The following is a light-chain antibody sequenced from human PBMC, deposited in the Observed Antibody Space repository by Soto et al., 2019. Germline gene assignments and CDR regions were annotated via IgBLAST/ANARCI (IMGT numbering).Light chain of an antibody. V-gene: IGKV1-5*03. Sequence: DIQMTQSPSTLSASVGDRVTITCRASQSISSWLAWYQQKPGKATKLLIYKASSLESGVPSRFSGSGSGTEFTLPISSLQPDDFATYYCQQYNSYSPYTFGQGTKLELK. CDR3: QQYNSYSPYT. J-gene: IGKJ2*01. CDR1: QSISSW. CDR2: KAS.